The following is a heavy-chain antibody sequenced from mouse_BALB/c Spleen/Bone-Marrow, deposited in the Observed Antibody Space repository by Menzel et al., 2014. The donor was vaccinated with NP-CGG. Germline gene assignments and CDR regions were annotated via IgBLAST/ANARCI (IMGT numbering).Heavy chain of an antibody. CDR2: INPGGGGT. Sequence: QVHVKQSGAELVRPGTSVKVSCKASGYAFTNYLIEWIKQRPGQGLEWIGVINPGGGGTNYNEKFKDKATLTADKSSFTAXXXLSSLTSDDSAVYFCAREQVRFFDVWGAGTTVTVSS. J-gene: IGHJ1*01. V-gene: IGHV1-54*01. D-gene: IGHD2-14*01. CDR3: AREQVRFFDV. CDR1: GYAFTNYL.